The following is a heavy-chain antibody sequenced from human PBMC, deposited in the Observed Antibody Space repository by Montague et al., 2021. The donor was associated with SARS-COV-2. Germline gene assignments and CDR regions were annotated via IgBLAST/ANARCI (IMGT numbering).Heavy chain of an antibody. V-gene: IGHV4-39*01. J-gene: IGHJ4*02. CDR1: GGSLSSGLFY. D-gene: IGHD2-21*01. Sequence: SETLSLTCTVSGGSLSSGLFYWGWIRQPPGKGLEWIGSIHNGGTTTNXPSLKSRVTLSADSSKNQFSLRLDSMTAADTAVYYCARHLAYCAGDCYPDYFDYWGLGTLVTASS. CDR2: IHNGGTT. CDR3: ARHLAYCAGDCYPDYFDY.